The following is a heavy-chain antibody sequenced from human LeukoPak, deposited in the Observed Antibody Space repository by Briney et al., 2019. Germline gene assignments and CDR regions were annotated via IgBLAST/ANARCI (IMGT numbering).Heavy chain of an antibody. CDR2: IRYDGSNK. J-gene: IGHJ4*02. D-gene: IGHD3-10*01. V-gene: IGHV3-30*02. CDR3: AKDRATYYYGSGSYHLDC. Sequence: PGGSLRLSCAASGFTFSSYGMHWVRQAPGKGLEWVAFIRYDGSNKYYADSVKGRFTISRDNSKNTLYLQMNSLRAEDTAVYYCAKDRATYYYGSGSYHLDCWGQGTLVTVPS. CDR1: GFTFSSYG.